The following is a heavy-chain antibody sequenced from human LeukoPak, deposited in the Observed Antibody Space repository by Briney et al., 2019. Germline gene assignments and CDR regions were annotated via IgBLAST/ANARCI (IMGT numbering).Heavy chain of an antibody. Sequence: SVKVSCKASGGTFNNYAINWVRQAPGQGLQWMGGIIPIFGTANYAQKFQGRVTITADESTSTAYMELSSLRSEDTAVYYCARDRRTGTTIGWFDPWGQGTLVTVSS. V-gene: IGHV1-69*13. J-gene: IGHJ5*02. D-gene: IGHD1-7*01. CDR3: ARDRRTGTTIGWFDP. CDR1: GGTFNNYA. CDR2: IIPIFGTA.